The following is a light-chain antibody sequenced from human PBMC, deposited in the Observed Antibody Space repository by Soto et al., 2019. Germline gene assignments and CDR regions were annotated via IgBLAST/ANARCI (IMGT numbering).Light chain of an antibody. CDR3: QQYDSSPWT. V-gene: IGKV3-20*01. Sequence: DIVLTQSPSTLSLSPGERATLSCRASQSVSSNYLAWHQQKPGHAPRLLIYGASSRDTGIPDRFSGSGSGTDFTLTISRLEPEDFAVYYCQQYDSSPWTFGQGTKVEIK. J-gene: IGKJ1*01. CDR2: GAS. CDR1: QSVSSNY.